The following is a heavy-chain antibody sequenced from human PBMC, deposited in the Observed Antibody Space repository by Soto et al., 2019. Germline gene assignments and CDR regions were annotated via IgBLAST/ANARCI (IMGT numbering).Heavy chain of an antibody. CDR1: GYTFTSYA. CDR3: ARARYYDSSGYYGLYYFDY. D-gene: IGHD3-22*01. J-gene: IGHJ4*02. CDR2: INAGNGNA. V-gene: IGHV1-3*01. Sequence: GASVKVSCKASGYTFTSYAMHWVRQAPGQRLEWMGWINAGNGNAKYSQKFQGRVTITRDTSASTAYMELSSLRSEDTAVYYCARARYYDSSGYYGLYYFDYWGQGTLVTVSS.